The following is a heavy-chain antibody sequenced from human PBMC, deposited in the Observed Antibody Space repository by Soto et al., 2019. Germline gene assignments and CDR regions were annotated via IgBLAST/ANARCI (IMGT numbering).Heavy chain of an antibody. D-gene: IGHD6-19*01. CDR2: VYYTGST. CDR1: GGSISGSY. V-gene: IGHV4-59*01. Sequence: AETLSLTCVVSGGSISGSYWSWIRQSPGKGLEWLGYVYYTGSTNYSPSLRSRVSISVDTSKNEFSLRLSSVTAADTAVYFCARSVAVPGAHIDYWGQGTQVTVSS. CDR3: ARSVAVPGAHIDY. J-gene: IGHJ4*02.